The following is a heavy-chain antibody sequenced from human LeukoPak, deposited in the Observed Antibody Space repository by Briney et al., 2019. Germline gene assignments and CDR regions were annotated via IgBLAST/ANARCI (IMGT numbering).Heavy chain of an antibody. CDR1: GSSFSDYY. J-gene: IGHJ3*02. Sequence: GGSLRLSCAASGSSFSDYYMSWIRQAPGKGLEWVSYISSSGSTIYYADSVKGRFTISRDNAKNSLYLQMNSLRAEDTAVYYCASLKVVTAIPSGGDAFDIWGQGTMVTVSS. CDR2: ISSSGSTI. V-gene: IGHV3-11*04. D-gene: IGHD2-21*02. CDR3: ASLKVVTAIPSGGDAFDI.